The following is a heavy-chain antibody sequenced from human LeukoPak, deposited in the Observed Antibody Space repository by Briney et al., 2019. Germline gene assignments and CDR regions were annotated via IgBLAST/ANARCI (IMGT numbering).Heavy chain of an antibody. CDR1: GFTFSNYG. J-gene: IGHJ4*02. Sequence: QPGGSLRLSCAASGFTFSNYGMNWVRQAPGKGLEWISYISASGNPMFYADSVKGRFTISRDNAKNSLYLQMNSLRAEDTAIYYCAKDGGSGILYWGQGTLVTVSS. CDR3: AKDGGSGILY. D-gene: IGHD3-10*01. V-gene: IGHV3-48*03. CDR2: ISASGNPM.